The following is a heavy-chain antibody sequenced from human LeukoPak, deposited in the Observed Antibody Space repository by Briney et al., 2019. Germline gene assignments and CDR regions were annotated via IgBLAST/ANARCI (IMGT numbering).Heavy chain of an antibody. Sequence: GGSLRLSCAASGFTFSSYSMNWVRQAPGKGLEWVSFISSSRSYIYYADSVKGRFTISRDNAKNSLYLQMNSLRAEDTAVYYCAKGFWLRDSNGYYYGDYWGQGTLVTVSS. CDR3: AKGFWLRDSNGYYYGDY. V-gene: IGHV3-21*01. CDR2: ISSSRSYI. D-gene: IGHD3-22*01. CDR1: GFTFSSYS. J-gene: IGHJ4*02.